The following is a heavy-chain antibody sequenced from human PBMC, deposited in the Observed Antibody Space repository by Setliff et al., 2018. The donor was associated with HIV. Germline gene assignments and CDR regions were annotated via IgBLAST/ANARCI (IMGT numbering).Heavy chain of an antibody. CDR3: ASCSYDSSGYYYYYFDY. Sequence: PSETLSLTCTVSGGSITGGSYYWSWIRQPAGKGLEWIGRIYTSGTTSYHPSLKSRVSISVDTSKNQFSLNLSSVTAADTAVYYCASCSYDSSGYYYYYFDYWGQGTLVTVSS. J-gene: IGHJ4*02. CDR1: GGSITGGSYY. V-gene: IGHV4-61*02. CDR2: IYTSGTT. D-gene: IGHD3-22*01.